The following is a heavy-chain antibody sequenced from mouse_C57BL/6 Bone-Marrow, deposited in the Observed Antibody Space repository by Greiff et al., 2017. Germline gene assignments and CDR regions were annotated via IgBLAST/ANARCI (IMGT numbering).Heavy chain of an antibody. CDR1: GFSLTSYG. CDR2: IWSGGST. J-gene: IGHJ3*01. Sequence: VQLQESGPGLVQPSQSLSITCTVSGFSLTSYGVHWVRQSPGKGLEWLGVIWSGGSTDYTAAFISRLSISKDNSKSQVFFKMNSLQSDDTAIYYCARKGGITTGFAYWGQGTLVTVSA. CDR3: ARKGGITTGFAY. V-gene: IGHV2-2*01. D-gene: IGHD2-4*01.